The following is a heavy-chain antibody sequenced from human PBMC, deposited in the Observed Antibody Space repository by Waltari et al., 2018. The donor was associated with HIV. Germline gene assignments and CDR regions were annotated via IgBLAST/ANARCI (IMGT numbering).Heavy chain of an antibody. Sequence: EVHLVQSGGGLVQPGESLRLSCEASGFTFSTYGMNWVRQAPGRGLEYVAGISSNGGTTSYANSVKGRFTISRDNSKNTLYLQMGSLRAEETAVYYCARTNYYDYWGQGALVTVSS. CDR3: ARTNYYDY. CDR2: ISSNGGTT. D-gene: IGHD2-8*01. J-gene: IGHJ4*02. CDR1: GFTFSTYG. V-gene: IGHV3-64*01.